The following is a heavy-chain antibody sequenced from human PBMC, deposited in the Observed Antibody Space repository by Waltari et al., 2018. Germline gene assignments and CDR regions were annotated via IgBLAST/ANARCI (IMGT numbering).Heavy chain of an antibody. CDR1: GYSISSGYY. J-gene: IGHJ4*02. V-gene: IGHV4-38-2*02. Sequence: QVQLQESGPGLVKPSETLSLTCAVSGYSISSGYYWGWIRQHPGKGLEWIGSIYHSGSTYYNPSLKSRVTISVDTSKNQFSLKLSSVTAADTAVYYCAREGSGGGHFDYWGQGTLVTVSS. CDR3: AREGSGGGHFDY. CDR2: IYHSGST. D-gene: IGHD2-15*01.